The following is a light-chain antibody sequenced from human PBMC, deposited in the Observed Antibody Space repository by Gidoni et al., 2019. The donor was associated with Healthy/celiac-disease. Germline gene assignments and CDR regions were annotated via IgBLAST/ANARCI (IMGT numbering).Light chain of an antibody. CDR3: QQYANSPRT. V-gene: IGKV3-20*01. CDR1: QSVISNY. J-gene: IGKJ1*01. CDR2: DAS. Sequence: EIVLTQSPGTLSLSPGERATLSCRASQSVISNYLAWYQQKPGQAPRLLIFDASSRATGIPDRFSGSGSGTDFTLTISRLEPEDFAVYYCQQYANSPRTFXQXTKVEIK.